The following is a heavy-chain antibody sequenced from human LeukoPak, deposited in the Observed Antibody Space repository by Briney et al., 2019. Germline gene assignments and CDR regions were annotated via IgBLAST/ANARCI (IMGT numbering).Heavy chain of an antibody. D-gene: IGHD3-3*01. CDR2: INPNSGGT. J-gene: IGHJ4*02. Sequence: ASVKVSCKASGYTFTGYYMHWVRQAPGQGREWMGWINPNSGGTNYAQKFQGRVTMTRDTSISTAYMELSRLRSDDTAVYYCAIQLSWSGYSGGYYFDYWGQGTLVAVSS. CDR3: AIQLSWSGYSGGYYFDY. CDR1: GYTFTGYY. V-gene: IGHV1-2*02.